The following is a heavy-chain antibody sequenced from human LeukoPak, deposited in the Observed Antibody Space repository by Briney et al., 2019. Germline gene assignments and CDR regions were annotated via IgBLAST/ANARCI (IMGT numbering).Heavy chain of an antibody. CDR2: IIPGSGGT. D-gene: IGHD2-2*01. CDR1: GFTFTDYY. J-gene: IGHJ5*02. Sequence: EASVKVSCKPSGFTFTDYYIHWMRQAPGQGPEWLGWIIPGSGGTNFAQKFQGRVTLTTDTSISTAYMELSSLRSDDTAVYYCVRNGYCDTTSCYAWFDPWGQGTLVTVSS. CDR3: VRNGYCDTTSCYAWFDP. V-gene: IGHV1-2*02.